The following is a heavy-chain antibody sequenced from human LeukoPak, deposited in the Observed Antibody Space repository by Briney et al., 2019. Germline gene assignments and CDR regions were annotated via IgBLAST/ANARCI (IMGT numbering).Heavy chain of an antibody. CDR1: GGSISSSNW. Sequence: SETLSLTCAVSGGSISSSNWWSWVRQPPGKGLEWIGEIYHSGSTYYNPSLKSRVTISVDTSKNQFSLKLSSVTAADTAVYYCARLRAMAIYYMDVWGKGTTVTVSS. D-gene: IGHD5-18*01. CDR2: IYHSGST. CDR3: ARLRAMAIYYMDV. J-gene: IGHJ6*03. V-gene: IGHV4-4*02.